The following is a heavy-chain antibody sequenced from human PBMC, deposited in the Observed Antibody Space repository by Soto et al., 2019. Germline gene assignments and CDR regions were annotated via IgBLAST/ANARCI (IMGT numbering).Heavy chain of an antibody. Sequence: SETLSLTCTVSGDSSVSSSSYYWGWIRQPPGKGLEWIGSTYYTGNTFYSPSFRSRLTISVDTSKSQFSLKLRSVTAADTATYYCASEVSSTDGMDVWGQGTTVTVSS. D-gene: IGHD2-15*01. J-gene: IGHJ6*02. CDR2: TYYTGNT. CDR1: GDSSVSSSSYY. CDR3: ASEVSSTDGMDV. V-gene: IGHV4-39*01.